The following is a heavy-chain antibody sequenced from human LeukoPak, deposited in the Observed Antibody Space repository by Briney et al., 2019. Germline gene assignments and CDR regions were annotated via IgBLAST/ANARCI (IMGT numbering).Heavy chain of an antibody. D-gene: IGHD3-22*01. J-gene: IGHJ5*02. Sequence: GGSLRLSCAASGFTFSSSGMHWVRQAPGKGLEWVAVISHDGGNKYYADSVKGRFTISRDNSKSTLYLQMNSLRAEDTAVYYCSGYNWFDPWGQGTLVTVSS. CDR2: ISHDGGNK. V-gene: IGHV3-30*03. CDR1: GFTFSSSG. CDR3: SGYNWFDP.